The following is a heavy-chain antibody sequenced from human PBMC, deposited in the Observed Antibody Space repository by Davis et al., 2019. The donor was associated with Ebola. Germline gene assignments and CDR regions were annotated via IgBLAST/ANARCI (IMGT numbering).Heavy chain of an antibody. V-gene: IGHV5-51*01. CDR3: ARGQDNSGWVNGWFFDP. CDR1: GYSFTSHW. D-gene: IGHD5-12*01. CDR2: IYPGDSDT. J-gene: IGHJ5*02. Sequence: TVSCKGSGYSFTSHWIGRVRQMPGKGLEWMGIIYPGDSDTRYSPSFQGQVTISVDKSISTAYLQWSSLRASDTAMYYCARGQDNSGWVNGWFFDPWGQGTLVTVSS.